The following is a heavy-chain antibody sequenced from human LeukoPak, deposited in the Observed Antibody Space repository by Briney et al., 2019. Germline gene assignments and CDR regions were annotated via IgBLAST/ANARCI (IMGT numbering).Heavy chain of an antibody. CDR1: GFTFSSYW. V-gene: IGHV3-7*01. J-gene: IGHJ4*02. CDR3: AREPYGDYPDY. Sequence: GGSLRLSCAASGFTFSSYWMSWVRQAPGEGLEWVANIKQDGSEKYYVDSVKGRFTISRDNAKNSLYLQMNSLRAEDTAVYYCAREPYGDYPDYWGQGTLVTVSS. CDR2: IKQDGSEK. D-gene: IGHD4-17*01.